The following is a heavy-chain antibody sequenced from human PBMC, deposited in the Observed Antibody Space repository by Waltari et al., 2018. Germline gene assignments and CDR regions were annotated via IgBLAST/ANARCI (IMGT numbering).Heavy chain of an antibody. Sequence: QLQLQESGPGLVKPSETLSLTCTVSGGSISSRGYYWGWIRQPPGKGLEWIGSVYYRGSTYYNPSLKSRVTISVDTSKNQFSLKVSSVTAADTAVYYCARHESWSGVGNYWGQGALVTVSS. CDR1: GGSISSRGYY. CDR2: VYYRGST. D-gene: IGHD3-10*01. CDR3: ARHESWSGVGNY. J-gene: IGHJ4*02. V-gene: IGHV4-39*01.